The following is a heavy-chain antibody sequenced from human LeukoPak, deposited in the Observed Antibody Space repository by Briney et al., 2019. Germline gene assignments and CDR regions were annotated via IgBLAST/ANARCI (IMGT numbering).Heavy chain of an antibody. J-gene: IGHJ5*02. Sequence: PSVTLSLTCTVSGGSISSGGYYWSWIRQHPGKGLEWIGYIYYSGSTYYNPSLKSRVTISVDTSKNQFSLKLSSVTAADTAVYYCARIEQQLVAFDPWGQGTLVTVSS. V-gene: IGHV4-31*03. D-gene: IGHD6-13*01. CDR1: GGSISSGGYY. CDR3: ARIEQQLVAFDP. CDR2: IYYSGST.